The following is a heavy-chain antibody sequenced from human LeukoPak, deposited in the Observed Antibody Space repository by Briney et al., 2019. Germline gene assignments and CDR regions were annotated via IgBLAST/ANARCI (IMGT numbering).Heavy chain of an antibody. Sequence: SETLSLTCTVSGGSISSYYWNWIRQPPGKGLEWIGYIYYSGSTNYNPSLKSRVTISVDTSKNQFSLKLSSVTAADTAVYYCARDRGSWFDPWGQGTLVTVSS. CDR3: ARDRGSWFDP. D-gene: IGHD3-10*01. CDR1: GGSISSYY. CDR2: IYYSGST. J-gene: IGHJ5*02. V-gene: IGHV4-59*01.